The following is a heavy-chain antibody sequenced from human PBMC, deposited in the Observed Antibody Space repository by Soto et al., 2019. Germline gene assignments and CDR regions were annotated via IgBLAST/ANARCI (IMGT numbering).Heavy chain of an antibody. CDR1: GFTFSRYA. CDR3: ARGEYCTEPSCDSVFYYYYYMDV. V-gene: IGHV3-33*01. CDR2: MWYDGSNK. Sequence: QVQLVESGGGVVQPGRSLRLSCAASGFTFSRYAMHWVRQAPGKGLEWVALMWYDGSNKYYAESVRGRFTISRDNSKNTLYLQMSGLRAEDTAVYYCARGEYCTEPSCDSVFYYYYYMDVWGKGTAVTVSS. J-gene: IGHJ6*03. D-gene: IGHD2-15*01.